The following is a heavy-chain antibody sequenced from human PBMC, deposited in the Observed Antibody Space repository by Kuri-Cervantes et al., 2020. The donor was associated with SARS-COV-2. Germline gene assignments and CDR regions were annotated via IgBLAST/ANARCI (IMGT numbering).Heavy chain of an antibody. CDR3: ARSLLSAWLVMSAFDM. CDR2: IKQDGSEE. J-gene: IGHJ3*02. D-gene: IGHD6-19*01. V-gene: IGHV3-7*01. Sequence: GESLKISCAASGFTVSSNYMSWVRQAPGKGLEWVANIKQDGSEEYYVDSLRGRFTISRDNAKNSLYLQLNNLRAEDTAVYYCARSLLSAWLVMSAFDMWGQGTMVTVSS. CDR1: GFTVSSNY.